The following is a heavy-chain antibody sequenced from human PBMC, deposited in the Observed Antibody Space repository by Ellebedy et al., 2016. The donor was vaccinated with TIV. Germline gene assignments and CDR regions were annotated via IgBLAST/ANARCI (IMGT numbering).Heavy chain of an antibody. Sequence: GESLKISCAGSGFTFSFYWMSWVRQAPGKGPEWVANINNDGSEKFYVDSVKGRFTISRDNAKNSLYLQMNSRRAEDTAVYYCASPPGVVALWGQGTLVTVSS. CDR2: INNDGSEK. D-gene: IGHD3-10*01. J-gene: IGHJ4*02. V-gene: IGHV3-7*03. CDR3: ASPPGVVAL. CDR1: GFTFSFYW.